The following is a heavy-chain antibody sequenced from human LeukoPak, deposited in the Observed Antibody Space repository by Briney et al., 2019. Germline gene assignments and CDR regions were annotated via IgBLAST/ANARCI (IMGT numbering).Heavy chain of an antibody. J-gene: IGHJ6*03. D-gene: IGHD3-3*01. V-gene: IGHV1-8*01. Sequence: ASVKVSCKASGYTFTSYDINWVRQATGQGLEWMGWMNPSSGNTGYAQKFQGRVTMTRNTSISTAYMELSSLRSEDTAVYYCARGISRRITIFGVVILYYYYMDVWGKGTTVTVSS. CDR3: ARGISRRITIFGVVILYYYYMDV. CDR1: GYTFTSYD. CDR2: MNPSSGNT.